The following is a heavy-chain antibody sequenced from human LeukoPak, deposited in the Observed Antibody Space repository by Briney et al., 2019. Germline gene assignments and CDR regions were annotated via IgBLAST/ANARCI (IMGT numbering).Heavy chain of an antibody. J-gene: IGHJ6*03. CDR3: ARGLIPFGNYYYYMDV. Sequence: SVKVSCKASGGTFSSYAISWVRQAPGQGLEWMGGIIPIFGTANYAQKFQGRVTITADESTSTAYMELSSLRSEDTAVYYCARGLIPFGNYYYYMDVWGKGTTVTVSS. CDR1: GGTFSSYA. CDR2: IIPIFGTA. D-gene: IGHD2-15*01. V-gene: IGHV1-69*13.